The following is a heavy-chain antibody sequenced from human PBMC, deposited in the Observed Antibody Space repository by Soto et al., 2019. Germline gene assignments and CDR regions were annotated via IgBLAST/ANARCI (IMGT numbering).Heavy chain of an antibody. V-gene: IGHV4-30-4*01. CDR3: ARDPFTLFAY. D-gene: IGHD2-15*01. J-gene: IGHJ4*02. CDR2: IYYSGST. CDR1: GGSISSGDYY. Sequence: QVQLQESGPGLVKPSQTLSLTCTVSGGSISSGDYYWRWIRQPPGKVLEWIGYIYYSGSTYYNPSIKSRVTISVDTSKNQFSLKLSSVTAADTAVYYCARDPFTLFAYWGQGTLVTVSS.